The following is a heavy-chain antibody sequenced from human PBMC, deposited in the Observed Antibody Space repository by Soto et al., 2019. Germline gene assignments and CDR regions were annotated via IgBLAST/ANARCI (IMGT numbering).Heavy chain of an antibody. D-gene: IGHD2-15*01. CDR2: ISSSGSDA. CDR3: ARDWGDCYGGRCSSPFDY. J-gene: IGHJ4*02. Sequence: GGSLRLSCVASGFIFGNYSMNWIRQSPGKGLEWLSSISSSGSDAKSADSLKDRFSISRDNAKNSLYLQMNSLTGEDTAVYFCARDWGDCYGGRCSSPFDYWGQGAQVTVSS. V-gene: IGHV3-11*06. CDR1: GFIFGNYS.